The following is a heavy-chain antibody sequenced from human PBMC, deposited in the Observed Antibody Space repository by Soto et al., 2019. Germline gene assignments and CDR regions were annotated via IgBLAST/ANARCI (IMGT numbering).Heavy chain of an antibody. V-gene: IGHV4-39*01. CDR3: ARLPYYDTPPVTFDI. CDR1: SGSISSSLYY. CDR2: IYSTVST. Sequence: SETLSLTCSVSSGSISSSLYYWGWIRQPPGKGLEWIGTIYSTVSTHYNPSLKSRVTISVDTSKNQFSLKLNSVTAADTAVYYCARLPYYDTPPVTFDIWGQGSMVTVSS. J-gene: IGHJ3*02. D-gene: IGHD3-22*01.